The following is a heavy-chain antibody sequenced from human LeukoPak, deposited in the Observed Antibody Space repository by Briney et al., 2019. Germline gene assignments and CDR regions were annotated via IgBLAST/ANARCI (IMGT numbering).Heavy chain of an antibody. CDR1: GFTFSSYA. D-gene: IGHD3-22*01. CDR2: ISGSSGST. Sequence: GGSLRLSCAASGFTFSSYAMSWVRQAPGRGLEWVSAISGSSGSTYYADSVKGRFTISRDNSKNTLYLQMNSLRAEDTAVYYCATRTYYYDSSAPPPFDYWGQGTLVTVSS. V-gene: IGHV3-23*01. CDR3: ATRTYYYDSSAPPPFDY. J-gene: IGHJ4*02.